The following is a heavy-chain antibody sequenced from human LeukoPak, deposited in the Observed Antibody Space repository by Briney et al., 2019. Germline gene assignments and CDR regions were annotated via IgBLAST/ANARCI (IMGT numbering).Heavy chain of an antibody. V-gene: IGHV4-39*07. D-gene: IGHD1-7*01. Sequence: SETLSLTCTVSGGSISSSSYYWGWIRQPPGKGLEWIGSIYYSGSTYYNPSLKSRVTISVDTSKNQFSLKLSSVTAADTAVYYCARAADWNYVAWFDPWGQGTLVTVSS. CDR3: ARAADWNYVAWFDP. CDR2: IYYSGST. CDR1: GGSISSSSYY. J-gene: IGHJ5*02.